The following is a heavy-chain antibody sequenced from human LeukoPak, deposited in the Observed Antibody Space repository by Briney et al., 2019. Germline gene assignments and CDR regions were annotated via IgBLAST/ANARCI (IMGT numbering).Heavy chain of an antibody. Sequence: PSETLSLTCTVSGGSISSGDYYWSWIRQPPGKGLEWIGYIYYSGSTYYNPSLKSRVTISVDTSKSQFSLKLSSVTAADTAVCYCARALRGYSGGYFDYWGQGTLVTVSS. CDR1: GGSISSGDYY. D-gene: IGHD5-12*01. CDR3: ARALRGYSGGYFDY. CDR2: IYYSGST. J-gene: IGHJ4*02. V-gene: IGHV4-30-4*08.